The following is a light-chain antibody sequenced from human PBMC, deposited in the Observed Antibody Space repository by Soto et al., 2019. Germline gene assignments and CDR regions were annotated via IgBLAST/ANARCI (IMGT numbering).Light chain of an antibody. J-gene: IGKJ1*01. CDR2: DAS. Sequence: SPLSAVVGDRVTITCRASQSIGRFLAWYQHQPGKAPKLLIYDASTLESGVPSRFSGTGSGTEFTFSITSLQPEDFGTYYCQQCYMGWTFGQGTKVDIK. CDR1: QSIGRF. V-gene: IGKV1-5*01. CDR3: QQCYMGWT.